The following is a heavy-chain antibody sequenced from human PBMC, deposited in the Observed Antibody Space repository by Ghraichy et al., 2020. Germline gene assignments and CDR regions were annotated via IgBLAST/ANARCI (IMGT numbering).Heavy chain of an antibody. J-gene: IGHJ4*02. CDR2: IYHSGST. Sequence: SETLSLTCAVSGYSISSGYYWGWIRQPPGKGLEWIGSIYHSGSTYYNPSLKSRVTISVDTSKNQFSLKLSSVTAADTAVYYCARGLGKYSSSWYEPFDYWGQGTLVTVSS. V-gene: IGHV4-38-2*01. CDR3: ARGLGKYSSSWYEPFDY. CDR1: GYSISSGYY. D-gene: IGHD6-13*01.